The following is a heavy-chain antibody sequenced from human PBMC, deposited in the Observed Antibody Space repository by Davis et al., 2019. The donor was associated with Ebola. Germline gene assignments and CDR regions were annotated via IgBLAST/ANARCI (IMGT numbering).Heavy chain of an antibody. J-gene: IGHJ6*04. D-gene: IGHD2-21*02. CDR1: GYTFTGHY. CDR3: ARVRYCGGDCSKNYYYGMDV. CDR2: INPYSGGT. Sequence: AASVKVSCKASGYTFTGHYIHWVRQAPGQGLEWMGRINPYSGGTNYTQKFQGRVTMTRDTSISTAYMELSRLRSDDTAVYYCARVRYCGGDCSKNYYYGMDVWGKGTTVTVSS. V-gene: IGHV1-2*06.